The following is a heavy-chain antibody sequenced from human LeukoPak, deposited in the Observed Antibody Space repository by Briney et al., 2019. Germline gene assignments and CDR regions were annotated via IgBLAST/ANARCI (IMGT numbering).Heavy chain of an antibody. CDR1: GGSISSSSYY. CDR3: ARRQLRFLEWFSDY. CDR2: IYYSGST. V-gene: IGHV4-39*01. Sequence: SETLSLTCTVSGGSISSSSYYWGWIRQPPGKGLEWIGSIYYSGSTYYNPSLKSRVTISVDTSKNQFSLKLSSVTAADTAVYYCARRQLRFLEWFSDYWGQGTLATVSS. J-gene: IGHJ4*02. D-gene: IGHD3-3*01.